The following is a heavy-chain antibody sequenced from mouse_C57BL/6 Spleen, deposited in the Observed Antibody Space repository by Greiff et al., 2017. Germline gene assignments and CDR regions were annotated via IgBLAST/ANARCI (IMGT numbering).Heavy chain of an antibody. CDR3: AIYYDYDEGFAY. Sequence: EVQLQQSGPELVKPGASVKMSCKASGYTFTDYNMHWVKQSHGKSLEWIGYINPNNGGTSYNQKFKGKATLTVNKASSTAYMELRSLTSEDSAVYYCAIYYDYDEGFAYWGQGTLVTVSA. D-gene: IGHD2-4*01. CDR1: GYTFTDYN. J-gene: IGHJ3*01. V-gene: IGHV1-22*01. CDR2: INPNNGGT.